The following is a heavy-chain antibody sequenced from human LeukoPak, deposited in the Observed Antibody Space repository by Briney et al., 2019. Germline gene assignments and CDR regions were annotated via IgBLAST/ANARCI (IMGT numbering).Heavy chain of an antibody. J-gene: IGHJ4*02. D-gene: IGHD2-2*01. Sequence: ASVKVSCKASGYTFTNYGISWVRQAPGQGLEWMRWTSAYNGNTNYAQKLQGRVTMTTDTSTSTAYMELRSLTSDDTAVYYCARVGAYCTSTSCLDYWGQGTLVTVSS. CDR1: GYTFTNYG. V-gene: IGHV1-18*01. CDR3: ARVGAYCTSTSCLDY. CDR2: TSAYNGNT.